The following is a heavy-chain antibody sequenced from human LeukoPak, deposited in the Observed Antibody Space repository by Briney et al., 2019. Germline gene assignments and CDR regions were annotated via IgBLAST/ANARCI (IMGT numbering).Heavy chain of an antibody. CDR2: ISWDGGST. J-gene: IGHJ4*02. D-gene: IGHD6-6*01. Sequence: GGSLRLSCAASGFTFDDYAMHWVRQAPGKGLEWVSLISWDGGSTYYADPVKGRFTISRDNSKNSLYLQMNSLRAEDTALYYCAKDYSSSSGRYFDYWGQGTLVTVSS. V-gene: IGHV3-43D*03. CDR3: AKDYSSSSGRYFDY. CDR1: GFTFDDYA.